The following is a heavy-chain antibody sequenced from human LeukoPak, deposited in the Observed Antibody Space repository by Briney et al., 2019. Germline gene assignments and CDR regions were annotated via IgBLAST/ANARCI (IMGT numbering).Heavy chain of an antibody. CDR3: ARKYSSSFYYYGMDV. Sequence: GGSLRLSCAASGFTFSSYSMNWVRQAPGKGLEWVSSISSSSSYIYYADSVKGRFTISRDNAKNSLYLQMNSLRAEDTAVYYCARKYSSSFYYYGMDVWGQGTTVTVS. J-gene: IGHJ6*02. CDR1: GFTFSSYS. CDR2: ISSSSSYI. V-gene: IGHV3-21*01. D-gene: IGHD6-6*01.